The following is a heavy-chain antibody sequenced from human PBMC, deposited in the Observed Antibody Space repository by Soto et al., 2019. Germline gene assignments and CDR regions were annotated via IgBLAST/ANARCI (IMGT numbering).Heavy chain of an antibody. D-gene: IGHD3-3*01. CDR3: ARDRRLNDFWSGYPRHSYGMDV. CDR2: IIPIFGTA. V-gene: IGHV1-69*13. J-gene: IGHJ6*02. Sequence: SVKVSCKASEGTFSSYAISWVRQAPGQGLEWMGGIIPIFGTANYAQKFQGRVTITADESTSTAYMELSSLRSEDTAVYYCARDRRLNDFWSGYPRHSYGMDVWGQGTTVTVSS. CDR1: EGTFSSYA.